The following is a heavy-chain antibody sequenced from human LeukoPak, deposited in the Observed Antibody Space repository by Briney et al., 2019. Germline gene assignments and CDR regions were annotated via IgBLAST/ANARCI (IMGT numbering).Heavy chain of an antibody. CDR3: ARIAASGTGHFDY. D-gene: IGHD6-13*01. J-gene: IGHJ4*02. V-gene: IGHV4-59*01. CDR2: IYYSGST. CDR1: GGSIRSYY. Sequence: PSETLSLTCTVSGGSIRSYYWSWIRQPPGKGLEWIGYIYYSGSTNYNPSLKSRVTISVDTSKNQFSLKLSSVTAADTAVYYCARIAASGTGHFDYWGQGTLVTVSS.